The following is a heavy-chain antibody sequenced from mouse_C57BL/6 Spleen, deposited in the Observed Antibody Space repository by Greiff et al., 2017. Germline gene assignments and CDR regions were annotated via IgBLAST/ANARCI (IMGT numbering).Heavy chain of an antibody. J-gene: IGHJ1*03. D-gene: IGHD6-1*01. CDR1: GFNIKDYY. CDR2: IDPEDGET. Sequence: EVQLQQSGAELVKPGASVKLSCTASGFNIKDYYMHWVKQRTEQGLECIGRIDPEDGETKYAPKFQGKATITADTSSNTAYLQLSSLTSEDTAVYYCARKAATDWYFDVWGTGTTVTVSS. V-gene: IGHV14-2*01. CDR3: ARKAATDWYFDV.